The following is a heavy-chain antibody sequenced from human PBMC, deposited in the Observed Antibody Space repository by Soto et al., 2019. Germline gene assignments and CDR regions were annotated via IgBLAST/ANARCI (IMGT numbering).Heavy chain of an antibody. D-gene: IGHD1-1*01. CDR2: IYPGDSDT. V-gene: IGHV5-51*01. J-gene: IGHJ6*02. CDR3: ARFTVVERWLQLISPAPPFMDV. Sequence: EVQLVQSGAEVKKPGESLKISCKGSGYSFTSYWIGWVRQMPGKGLEWMGIIYPGDSDTRYSPSFQGQVTISADKSISTAYLQWSSLKASDTAMYYCARFTVVERWLQLISPAPPFMDVWGQGTTVTVSS. CDR1: GYSFTSYW.